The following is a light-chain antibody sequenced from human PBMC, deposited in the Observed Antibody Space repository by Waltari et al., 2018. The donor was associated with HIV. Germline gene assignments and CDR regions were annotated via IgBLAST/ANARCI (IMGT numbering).Light chain of an antibody. CDR1: DRDFGLYNS. V-gene: IGLV2-14*01. J-gene: IGLJ2*01. Sequence: AVTQPASVSGLPRQSTTLSCTGHDRDFGLYNSVSWYQHHSGKPPILILYDVDSRASGVSVRFSGSMSGNTASLTISGLRAEDEGHYYCASFTDDNTVIFGGGTEVTVL. CDR2: DVD. CDR3: ASFTDDNTVI.